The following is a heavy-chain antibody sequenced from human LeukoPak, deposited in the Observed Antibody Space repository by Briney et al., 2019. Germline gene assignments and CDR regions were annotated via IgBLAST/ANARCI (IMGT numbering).Heavy chain of an antibody. Sequence: SETLSLTCIVSGGTISRYYWSWIRQPPGKGLEWIAYIDYSGSTNYNPSLKSRLTISLDASKNQFSLKLSSVTAADTAVYYCAIDRRRDRLHAFDIWGQGTMVTVSS. CDR2: IDYSGST. D-gene: IGHD1-26*01. CDR3: AIDRRRDRLHAFDI. CDR1: GGTISRYY. V-gene: IGHV4-59*01. J-gene: IGHJ3*02.